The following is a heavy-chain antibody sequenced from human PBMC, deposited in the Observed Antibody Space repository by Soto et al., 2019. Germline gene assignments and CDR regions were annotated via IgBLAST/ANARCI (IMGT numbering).Heavy chain of an antibody. Sequence: QVQLQESGPGLVKPSATLSLTCTVSGGSIGNSYWSWIRQSPGKGLEWIGYIYYSGSSNYNPSLKRRVSISVDTSRNQCSLKLSSVTAADSAVYYCARHSSSWPIFDYWCQGTLVIVSS. CDR3: ARHSSSWPIFDY. CDR2: IYYSGSS. D-gene: IGHD6-13*01. V-gene: IGHV4-59*08. J-gene: IGHJ4*02. CDR1: GGSIGNSY.